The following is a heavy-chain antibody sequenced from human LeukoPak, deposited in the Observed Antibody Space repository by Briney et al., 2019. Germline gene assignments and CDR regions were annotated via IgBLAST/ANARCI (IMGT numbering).Heavy chain of an antibody. D-gene: IGHD5-18*01. J-gene: IGHJ4*02. Sequence: ASETLSLTCTVSGGSICSYYWSWIRQPAGKGLEWIGRIYTSGSTNYNPSLKSRVTMSVDTSKNQFSLKLSSVTAADTAVYYCARVRYSYGEQAHDYWGQGTLVTVSS. CDR1: GGSICSYY. CDR2: IYTSGST. V-gene: IGHV4-4*07. CDR3: ARVRYSYGEQAHDY.